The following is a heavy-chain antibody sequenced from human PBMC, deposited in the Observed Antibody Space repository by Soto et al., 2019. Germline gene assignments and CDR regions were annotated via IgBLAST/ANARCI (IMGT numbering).Heavy chain of an antibody. CDR3: ASSAGHPGDFFYYNGMDV. J-gene: IGHJ6*02. CDR1: GGSVSSGDFS. V-gene: IGHV4-30-2*01. Sequence: SETLSLTCDVSGGSVSSGDFSWCWIRQPPGKGLEWVGYIYHSGTTYYHPSLKRRLTISLDRSHNQFSLKLASVTAADSAVYYCASSAGHPGDFFYYNGMDVWGQGATVTVSS. CDR2: IYHSGTT. D-gene: IGHD3-10*01.